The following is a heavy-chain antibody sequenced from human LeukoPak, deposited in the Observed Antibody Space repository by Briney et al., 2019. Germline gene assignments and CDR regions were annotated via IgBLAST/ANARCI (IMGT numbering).Heavy chain of an antibody. CDR1: GGTFSSYA. V-gene: IGHV1-69*04. CDR2: IIPILGIA. J-gene: IGHJ4*02. Sequence: SVKVSCKAYGGTFSSYAISWVRQAPGQGLEWMGRIIPILGIANYAQKFQGRVTITADKSTSTAYMELSSLRSEDTAVYYCLLFDNTIQLWLFDYWGQGTLVTVSS. D-gene: IGHD5-18*01. CDR3: LLFDNTIQLWLFDY.